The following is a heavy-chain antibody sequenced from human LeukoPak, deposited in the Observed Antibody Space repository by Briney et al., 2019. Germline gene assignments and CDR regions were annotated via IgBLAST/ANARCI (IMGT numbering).Heavy chain of an antibody. J-gene: IGHJ6*03. D-gene: IGHD2/OR15-2a*01. CDR1: GFTFSDYY. CDR3: ARTSSPPDYYYYMDV. Sequence: PGGSLRLSCAASGFTFSDYYMSWIRQAPGKGLDWVSYISSSGSTIYYADSVKGRFTISRDNAKNSLYLQMNSLRAEDTAVYYCARTSSPPDYYYYMDVWGKGTMVTVSS. V-gene: IGHV3-11*04. CDR2: ISSSGSTI.